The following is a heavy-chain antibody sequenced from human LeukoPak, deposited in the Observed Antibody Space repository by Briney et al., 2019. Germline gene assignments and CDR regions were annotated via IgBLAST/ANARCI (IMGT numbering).Heavy chain of an antibody. Sequence: ASVKVSCKASGYTFTSYDINWVRQATGQGLEWMGWMNPNSGNTGYAQKFQGRVTITRNTSISTAYMELSSLRSEDTAVYYCARLRAKDYYYYSMDVWGKGTTVTVSS. CDR1: GYTFTSYD. CDR3: ARLRAKDYYYYSMDV. J-gene: IGHJ6*03. V-gene: IGHV1-8*03. CDR2: MNPNSGNT.